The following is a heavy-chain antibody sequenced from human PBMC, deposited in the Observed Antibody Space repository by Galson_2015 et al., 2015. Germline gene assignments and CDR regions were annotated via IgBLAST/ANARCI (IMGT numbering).Heavy chain of an antibody. CDR3: AREFRVKMATIGY. J-gene: IGHJ4*02. Sequence: PPRLACAASGITFSHYWMTWVRQAPGKGLEWVAVIWYDGRNKYYADSVKGRFSIARDNSKNTLYLQMNSLRAEDTAVYYCAREFRVKMATIGYWRPGTLVTVSS. CDR1: GITFSHYW. D-gene: IGHD5-24*01. V-gene: IGHV3-33*08. CDR2: IWYDGRNK.